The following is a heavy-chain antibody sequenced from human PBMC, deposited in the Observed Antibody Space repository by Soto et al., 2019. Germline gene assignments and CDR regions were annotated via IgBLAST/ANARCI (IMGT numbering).Heavy chain of an antibody. CDR1: GYRFTSSW. Sequence: GESLKISCKSSGYRFTSSWIAWVRQMPGKALEWMGTIYPGDSDTTYSPSFQGPVTISADNSISTAYLQWSSLKASDTAMYYCVRHVRTAGSYGMDVWGQGTTVTVS. CDR2: IYPGDSDT. D-gene: IGHD3-10*02. CDR3: VRHVRTAGSYGMDV. J-gene: IGHJ6*02. V-gene: IGHV5-51*01.